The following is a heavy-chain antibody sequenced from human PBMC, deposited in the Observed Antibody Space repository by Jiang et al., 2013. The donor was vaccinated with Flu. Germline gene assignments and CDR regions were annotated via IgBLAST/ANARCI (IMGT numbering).Heavy chain of an antibody. CDR3: ARAVGDGYMEALGY. Sequence: NYAQKFQGRVTITADESTSTAYMELSSLRSEDTAVYYCARAVGDGYMEALGYWGQGTLVTVSS. V-gene: IGHV1-69*01. J-gene: IGHJ4*02. D-gene: IGHD5-24*01.